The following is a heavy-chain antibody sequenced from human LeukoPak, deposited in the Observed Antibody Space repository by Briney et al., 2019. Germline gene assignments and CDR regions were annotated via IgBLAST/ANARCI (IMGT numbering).Heavy chain of an antibody. CDR3: ARDWYYYDSSGYYWFDP. J-gene: IGHJ5*02. Sequence: PSETLSLTCTVSGGSISSYYWSWIRQPAGKGLEWIGRIYSSGSTNYNPSLKSRVTMSVDKSKNQFSPKLSSVTAADTAVYYCARDWYYYDSSGYYWFDPWGQGTLVTVSS. CDR1: GGSISSYY. CDR2: IYSSGST. V-gene: IGHV4-4*07. D-gene: IGHD3-22*01.